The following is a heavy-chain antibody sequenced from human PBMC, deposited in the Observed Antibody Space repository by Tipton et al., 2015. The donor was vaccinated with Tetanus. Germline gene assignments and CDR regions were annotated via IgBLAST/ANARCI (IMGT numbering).Heavy chain of an antibody. D-gene: IGHD3-3*01. CDR3: VRANFDFSKKGPFDS. V-gene: IGHV4-61*08. J-gene: IGHJ4*02. Sequence: TLSLTCGVSGVSIKNGGYSWSWIRQPPGKGLEWLAYISASGSTNSNYSLKSRITISRDTSKNQFSLKLASVTAADTAVYLCVRANFDFSKKGPFDSWGQGILVIVSA. CDR2: ISASGST. CDR1: GVSIKNGGYS.